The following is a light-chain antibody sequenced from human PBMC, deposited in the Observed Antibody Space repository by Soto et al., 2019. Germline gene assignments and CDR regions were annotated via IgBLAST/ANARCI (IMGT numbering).Light chain of an antibody. CDR1: QVIRDD. V-gene: IGKV1-17*01. J-gene: IGKJ5*01. CDR2: AAS. Sequence: DIQMSQSPSSLSASVGDRVTITCRASQVIRDDLGWYQQRPGKAPKRLIYAASSLQSGVPVRFSGSGSGTDFTLSISSLEPEDVATYYCQQLDSFPLTFGQGTRLEIK. CDR3: QQLDSFPLT.